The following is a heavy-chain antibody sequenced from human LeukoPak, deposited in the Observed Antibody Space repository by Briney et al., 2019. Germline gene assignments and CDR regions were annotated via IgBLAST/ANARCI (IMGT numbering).Heavy chain of an antibody. D-gene: IGHD3-22*01. CDR2: ISGSGGST. V-gene: IGHV3-23*01. Sequence: PGGSLRLSCAASGFTFSSYAMSWVRQAPGKGLEWVSAISGSGGSTYYADSVKGRFTISRDNSKNTLYLQMNSLRAEDTAVYYCAKYVWPIVFHSSGYYYDYWGQGTLVTVSS. J-gene: IGHJ4*02. CDR1: GFTFSSYA. CDR3: AKYVWPIVFHSSGYYYDY.